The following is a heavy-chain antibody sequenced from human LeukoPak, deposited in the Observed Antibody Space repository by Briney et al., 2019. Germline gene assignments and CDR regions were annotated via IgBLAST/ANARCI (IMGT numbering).Heavy chain of an antibody. CDR2: MNPNSGNT. CDR1: GYTFTSYD. D-gene: IGHD3-3*01. CDR3: ARLNRVFGVIMADAFDI. V-gene: IGHV1-8*03. J-gene: IGHJ3*02. Sequence: GASVKVSCKASGYTFTSYDINWVRQATGQGLEWMGWMNPNSGNTGYAQKFQGRVTITRNTSISTAYMELSSLRSEDTAVYYCARLNRVFGVIMADAFDIWGQGTMVTVSS.